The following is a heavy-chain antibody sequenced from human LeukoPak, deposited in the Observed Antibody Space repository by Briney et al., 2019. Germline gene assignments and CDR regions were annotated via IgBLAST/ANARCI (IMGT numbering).Heavy chain of an antibody. Sequence: GASVKVSCKASGYTFTSYGISWVRQAPGQGLEWMGWISAYNGNTDYAQKLQGRVTMTTDTSTSTAYMELRSLRSDDTAVYYCARVPPAATGDYYYYYMDVWGKGTTVTVSS. D-gene: IGHD2-2*01. J-gene: IGHJ6*03. V-gene: IGHV1-18*01. CDR1: GYTFTSYG. CDR3: ARVPPAATGDYYYYYMDV. CDR2: ISAYNGNT.